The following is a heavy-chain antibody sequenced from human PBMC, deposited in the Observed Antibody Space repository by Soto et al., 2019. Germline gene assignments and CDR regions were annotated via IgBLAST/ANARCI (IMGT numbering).Heavy chain of an antibody. CDR3: AKSPQLCSGGSCAVFQH. CDR1: GFTFSSYA. CDR2: ISGSGGST. Sequence: EVQLLESGGGLVQPGGSLRLSCAASGFTFSSYAMSWVRQAPGKGLEWVSAISGSGGSTYYADSVKGRFTISRDNSKNTLYLQMNSLRAEDTAVYYCAKSPQLCSGGSCAVFQHWGQGTLVTVSS. J-gene: IGHJ1*01. V-gene: IGHV3-23*01. D-gene: IGHD2-15*01.